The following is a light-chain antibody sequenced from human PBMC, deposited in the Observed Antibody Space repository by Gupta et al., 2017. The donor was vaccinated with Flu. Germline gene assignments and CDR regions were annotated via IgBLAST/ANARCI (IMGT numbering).Light chain of an antibody. CDR2: GVS. Sequence: SALTQPASGSGSPGQSITIACTGTSSDVGGYNYVSWYQQHPGKVTKLMIYGVSNRPSGVSSRFSGSKAGNTASLTISGLRADDEADYYCSSHTSDRSVVFGGGTKLTVL. J-gene: IGLJ2*01. V-gene: IGLV2-14*01. CDR3: SSHTSDRSVV. CDR1: SSDVGGYNY.